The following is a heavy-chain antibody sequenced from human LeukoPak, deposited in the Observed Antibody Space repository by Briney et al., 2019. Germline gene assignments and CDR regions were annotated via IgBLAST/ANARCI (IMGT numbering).Heavy chain of an antibody. D-gene: IGHD2-2*01. V-gene: IGHV1-2*02. CDR2: INPNSGGT. CDR1: GYTFTGYY. J-gene: IGHJ6*03. CDR3: ARDQVVVPAAVNYYYMDV. Sequence: GASVKVSCKASGYTFTGYYMHWVRQAPGQGLEWMGWINPNSGGTNYAQKFQGRVTMTRDTSISTAYMELSRLRSDDTAVYYCARDQVVVPAAVNYYYMDVWGKGTTVTVSS.